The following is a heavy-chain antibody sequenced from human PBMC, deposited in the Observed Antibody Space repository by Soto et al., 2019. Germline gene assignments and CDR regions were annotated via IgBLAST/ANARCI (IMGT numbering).Heavy chain of an antibody. CDR2: VSGYSGHS. CDR3: ARDSSSSGYYYGMDV. V-gene: IGHV1-18*01. Sequence: QVHLVQSGAEVKKPGAPVKVSCKASNETLTTYGISWVRQAPGQGLEWMGWVSGYSGHSSSAQEFQDRVIMTTDTSTNTAYMELRSLTSDDSAVYFCARDSSSSGYYYGMDVWGQGTTVTVSS. D-gene: IGHD6-6*01. J-gene: IGHJ6*02. CDR1: NETLTTYG.